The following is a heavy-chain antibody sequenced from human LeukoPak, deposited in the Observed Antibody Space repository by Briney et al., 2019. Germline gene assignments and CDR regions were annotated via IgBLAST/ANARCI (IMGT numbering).Heavy chain of an antibody. J-gene: IGHJ6*04. CDR1: GGTFSSYA. CDR3: ARARITMVRGVIINFGLYYYGMDV. CDR2: IIPIFGTA. Sequence: SVKVSCKASGGTFSSYAISWVRQAPGQGLEWMGGIIPIFGTANYAQKFQGRVTITEDESTSTAYIDLSRLRSEDTAVYYCARARITMVRGVIINFGLYYYGMDVWGKGTTVTVSS. V-gene: IGHV1-69*01. D-gene: IGHD3-10*01.